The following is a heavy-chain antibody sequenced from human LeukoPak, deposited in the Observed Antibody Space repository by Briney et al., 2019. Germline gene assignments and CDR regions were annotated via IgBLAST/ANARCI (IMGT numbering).Heavy chain of an antibody. Sequence: PSETLSLTCTVSGGSISSYYWSWIRQPPGKGLEWIGYIYYSGSTNYNPSLKSRVTISVDTSKNQFSLKLSSVTAADTAVYYCAREGVLSADERRQTGGFDYWGQGTPVTVSS. CDR1: GGSISSYY. CDR3: AREGVLSADERRQTGGFDY. J-gene: IGHJ4*02. CDR2: IYYSGST. D-gene: IGHD1-14*01. V-gene: IGHV4-59*01.